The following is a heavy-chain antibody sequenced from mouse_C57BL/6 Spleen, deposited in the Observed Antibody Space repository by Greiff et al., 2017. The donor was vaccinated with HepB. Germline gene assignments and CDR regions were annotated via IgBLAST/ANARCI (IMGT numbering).Heavy chain of an antibody. J-gene: IGHJ3*01. Sequence: VQRVESGPELVKPGASVKISCKASGYAFSSSWMNWVKQRPGKGLEWIGRIYPGDGDTNYNGKFKGKATLTADKSSSTAYMQLSSLTSEDSAVYFCARSLYYDYAWFAYWGQGTLVTVSA. CDR1: GYAFSSSW. D-gene: IGHD2-4*01. CDR2: IYPGDGDT. CDR3: ARSLYYDYAWFAY. V-gene: IGHV1-82*01.